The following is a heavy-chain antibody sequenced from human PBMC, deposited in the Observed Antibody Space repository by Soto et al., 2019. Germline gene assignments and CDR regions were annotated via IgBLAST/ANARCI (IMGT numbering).Heavy chain of an antibody. CDR2: ISGTASRT. Sequence: GGSLRLSCAGSGFTPTTTPLILVRQPPGKGLEWVTTISGTASRTYYVDSVKGRFFISRDNSKNTVTLQVNNLTLDDTAVYYCATSFRYFDNWGQGTRVTVSS. CDR3: ATSFRYFDN. V-gene: IGHV3-23*01. CDR1: GFTPTTTP. J-gene: IGHJ4*02. D-gene: IGHD3-9*01.